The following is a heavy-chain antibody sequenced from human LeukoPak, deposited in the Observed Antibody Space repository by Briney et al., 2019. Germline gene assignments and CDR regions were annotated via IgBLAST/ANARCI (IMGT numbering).Heavy chain of an antibody. CDR3: STGRYYSAQYY. CDR2: VKSKTDGGTT. Sequence: PGGSLRLSCAASGFTFDDYAMYWGRQAPGKGLEWVGRVKSKTDGGTTDYAAPVKGRFSISRDDSGNTLYLQMNSLETEDTALYYFSTGRYYSAQYYWGQGTLVTVSS. CDR1: GFTFDDYA. J-gene: IGHJ4*02. D-gene: IGHD3-10*01. V-gene: IGHV3-15*01.